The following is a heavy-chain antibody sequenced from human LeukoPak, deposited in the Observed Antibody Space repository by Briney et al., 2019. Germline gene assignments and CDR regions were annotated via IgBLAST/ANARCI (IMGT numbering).Heavy chain of an antibody. Sequence: RASETLSLTCTVSGVPFRRSGYSWGGLRQPPGKGLGWIGSIYYSGSTYYNPSLKSRVTISVDTSKNQFSLKLSSVTAADTAVYYRARWVRQLWLLDYWGQGTLVTVSS. J-gene: IGHJ4*02. D-gene: IGHD5-18*01. CDR2: IYYSGST. CDR1: GVPFRRSGYS. CDR3: ARWVRQLWLLDY. V-gene: IGHV4-39*01.